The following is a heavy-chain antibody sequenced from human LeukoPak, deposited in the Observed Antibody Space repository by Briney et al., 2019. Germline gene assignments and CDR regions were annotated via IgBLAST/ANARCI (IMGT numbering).Heavy chain of an antibody. Sequence: SVKVSCKASGGTFSSYTISWVRQAPGQGLEWMGRIIPILGIANYAQKFQGRVTITADKSTSTAYMELSSLRSEDTAVYYCARAKYSSDWPIDYWGQGTLVTVSS. J-gene: IGHJ4*02. V-gene: IGHV1-69*02. CDR3: ARAKYSSDWPIDY. CDR1: GGTFSSYT. CDR2: IIPILGIA. D-gene: IGHD6-19*01.